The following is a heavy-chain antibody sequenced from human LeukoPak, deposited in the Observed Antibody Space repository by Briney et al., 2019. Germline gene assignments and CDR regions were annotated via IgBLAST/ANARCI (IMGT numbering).Heavy chain of an antibody. V-gene: IGHV1-69*13. CDR1: GGTFSSYA. CDR2: IIPIFGTA. CDR3: AKAIVVVVAATQPYGMDV. J-gene: IGHJ6*02. D-gene: IGHD2-15*01. Sequence: SVKVSCKASGGTFSSYAISWVRQAPGQGLEWMGGIIPIFGTANYAQKFQGRVTITADESTSTAYMELSSLRSEDTAVYYCAKAIVVVVAATQPYGMDVWGQGATVTVSS.